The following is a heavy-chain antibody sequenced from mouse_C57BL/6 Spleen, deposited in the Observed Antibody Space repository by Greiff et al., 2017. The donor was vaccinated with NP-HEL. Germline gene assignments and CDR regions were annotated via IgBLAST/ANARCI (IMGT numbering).Heavy chain of an antibody. Sequence: EVKLMESVAELVRPGASVKLSCTASGFNIKNPYMHWVKQRPEQGLEWIGRIDPANGHTTYAPKLQGKATRTADTASNTADLQLSSLTSEDTAIYYCARSGGNWDFDVWGTGTTVTVSS. CDR3: ARSGGNWDFDV. D-gene: IGHD2-14*01. J-gene: IGHJ1*03. V-gene: IGHV14-3*01. CDR1: GFNIKNPY. CDR2: IDPANGHT.